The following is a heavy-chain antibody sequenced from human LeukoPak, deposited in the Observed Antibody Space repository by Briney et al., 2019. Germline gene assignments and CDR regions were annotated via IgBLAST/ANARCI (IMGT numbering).Heavy chain of an antibody. D-gene: IGHD6-13*01. CDR2: ISASSGST. J-gene: IGHJ4*02. CDR1: GFIFSNNA. Sequence: PGGSLILSCAASGFIFSNNALSGVRQAPGKGREWVSAISASSGSTYYADSVKARFTISRDNSKNTLYLKMNSLRAEDTAVYFCAKDMFTSSWLPFDYWGQGTLVTVSS. V-gene: IGHV3-23*01. CDR3: AKDMFTSSWLPFDY.